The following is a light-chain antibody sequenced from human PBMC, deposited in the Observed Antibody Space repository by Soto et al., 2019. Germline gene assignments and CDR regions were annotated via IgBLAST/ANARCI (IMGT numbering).Light chain of an antibody. CDR1: QSISTY. CDR3: QQSYNTPIT. CDR2: AAS. Sequence: DIQMTQSPSSLSASVGDRVTITCRASQSISTYLNWYQQKPGKAPKLVIYAASSLQSGVPSRFSGSGSGTDFTLTISRLQPEDFATYYCQQSYNTPITFGQGTRLEIK. V-gene: IGKV1-39*01. J-gene: IGKJ5*01.